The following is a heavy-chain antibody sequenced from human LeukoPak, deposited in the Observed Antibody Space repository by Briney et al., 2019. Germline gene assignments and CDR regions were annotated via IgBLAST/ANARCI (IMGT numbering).Heavy chain of an antibody. CDR1: GGSISSSSYY. CDR3: ARVSLLGSIGGLDY. D-gene: IGHD2-15*01. Sequence: SETLSLTCTVSGGSISSSSYYWGWIRQPPGKGLEWIGSIYYSGSTYYNPSLKSRVTISVDTSKNQFSLKLSSVTAADTAVYYCARVSLLGSIGGLDYWGQGTLVTVSS. V-gene: IGHV4-39*07. J-gene: IGHJ4*02. CDR2: IYYSGST.